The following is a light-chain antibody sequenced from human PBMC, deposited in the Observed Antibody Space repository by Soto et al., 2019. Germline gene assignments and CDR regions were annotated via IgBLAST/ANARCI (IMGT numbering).Light chain of an antibody. J-gene: IGKJ4*01. CDR1: QSVSNNY. V-gene: IGKV3-20*01. CDR2: GES. Sequence: MGWPQYPATLSLSPGERATLSCRASQSVSNNYLAWYQQKPGQAPRLLIYGESSRATGIPDRFSGSGSGTDFTLNISRLESEDFAVYYCQEYGSSPPDFGGGAKADI. CDR3: QEYGSSPPD.